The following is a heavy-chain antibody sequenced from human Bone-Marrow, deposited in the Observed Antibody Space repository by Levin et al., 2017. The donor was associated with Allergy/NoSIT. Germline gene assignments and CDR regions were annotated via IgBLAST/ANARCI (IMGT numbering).Heavy chain of an antibody. V-gene: IGHV3-9*01. Sequence: AGGSLRLSCTASGFTFDDYAMHWVRQRPGKGLEWVSGIAWNGYALNYPDSVKGRFTISRDNGKNYLYLEMNSLRPEDTALYYWVRAQGTVGVVHPFDYWGQGTLLTVS. J-gene: IGHJ4*02. D-gene: IGHD3/OR15-3a*01. CDR1: GFTFDDYA. CDR3: VRAQGTVGVVHPFDY. CDR2: IAWNGYAL.